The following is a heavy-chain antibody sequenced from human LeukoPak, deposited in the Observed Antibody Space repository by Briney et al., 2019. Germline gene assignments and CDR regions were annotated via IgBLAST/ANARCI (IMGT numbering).Heavy chain of an antibody. J-gene: IGHJ4*02. CDR3: TKAPCSGDSCYHFDY. D-gene: IGHD2-15*01. CDR1: GFTFSSYG. V-gene: IGHV3-23*01. CDR2: ITGTGGRT. Sequence: GGSLRLSCAASGFTFSSYGMSWVRQAPGKGLDWVSSITGTGGRTYFADSVQGRFTISRDNSKNTVYLQMNSLRAEDTAVYYCTKAPCSGDSCYHFDYWGQGTLVTVSS.